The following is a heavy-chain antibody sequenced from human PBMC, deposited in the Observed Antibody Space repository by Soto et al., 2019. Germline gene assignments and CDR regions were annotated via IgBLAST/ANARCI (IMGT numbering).Heavy chain of an antibody. J-gene: IGHJ4*02. V-gene: IGHV3-74*01. D-gene: IGHD3-10*01. CDR1: GFTFSSYW. CDR2: INSDGSST. CDR3: ARGEGLLWFEKPLLL. Sequence: GGSLRLSCAASGFTFSSYWMHWVRQAPGKGLVWVSRINSDGSSTSYADSVKGRFTISRDNAKNTLYLQMNSLRAEDTAVYYCARGEGLLWFEKPLLLWGQGTLVTVSS.